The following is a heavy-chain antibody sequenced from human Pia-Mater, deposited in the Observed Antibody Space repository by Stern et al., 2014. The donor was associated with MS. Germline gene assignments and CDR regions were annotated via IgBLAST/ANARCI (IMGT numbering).Heavy chain of an antibody. J-gene: IGHJ2*01. V-gene: IGHV4-39*02. CDR3: ARGVTAVTNYVPNWCFDL. D-gene: IGHD4-11*01. CDR1: GGSITNRDY. CDR2: VYYSGIT. Sequence: QLQLQESGPGLVKPSETLSLTCTVSGGSITNRDYLGWIRQSPGKGLEWIGSVYYSGITYYRPSLKSRPPIPINPPRNQSFLGLTSGTATDTAVYFCARGVTAVTNYVPNWCFDLWGRGTLVTVSS.